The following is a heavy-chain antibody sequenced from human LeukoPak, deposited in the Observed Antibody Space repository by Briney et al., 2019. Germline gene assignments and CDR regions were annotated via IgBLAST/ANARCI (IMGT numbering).Heavy chain of an antibody. V-gene: IGHV3-23*01. D-gene: IGHD3-22*01. Sequence: GGSLRLSCAVSEFTFSYYSMNWVRQAPGKGLEWVSSISGRGGNTYYADSVKGRFTISRDDSKNTLFLQMNSLRAEDTAVYYCATGYSDSLRSPLDSWGQGTLVTVSS. CDR2: ISGRGGNT. CDR1: EFTFSYYS. J-gene: IGHJ5*01. CDR3: ATGYSDSLRSPLDS.